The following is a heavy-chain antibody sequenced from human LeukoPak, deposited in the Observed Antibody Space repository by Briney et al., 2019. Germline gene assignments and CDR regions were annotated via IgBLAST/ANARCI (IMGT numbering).Heavy chain of an antibody. V-gene: IGHV3-74*01. CDR2: INSDGSIT. Sequence: GGSLRLSCAASGFTFSRNWMHWVRQAPGKGLVWVSRINSDGSITNYADSVKGRFTISRDNAKNTLYLQMSSLRAEDTAVYCCAKIDAYWGQGTLVTVSS. J-gene: IGHJ4*02. CDR1: GFTFSRNW. CDR3: AKIDAY.